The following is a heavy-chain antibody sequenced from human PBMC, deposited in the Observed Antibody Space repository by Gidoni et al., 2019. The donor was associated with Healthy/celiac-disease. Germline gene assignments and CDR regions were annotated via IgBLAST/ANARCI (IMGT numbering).Heavy chain of an antibody. V-gene: IGHV2-26*01. CDR1: GFSLSNARMG. CDR3: ARLSSSSFLHPNRHYYFDY. CDR2: IFSNDEK. Sequence: QVTLKESGPVLVKPTETLTLTCTVSGFSLSNARMGVSWIRQPPGKALEWLAHIFSNDEKSYSTSLKSRLTISKDTSKSQVVLTMTNMDPVDTATYYCARLSSSSFLHPNRHYYFDYWGQGTLVTVSS. J-gene: IGHJ4*02. D-gene: IGHD6-6*01.